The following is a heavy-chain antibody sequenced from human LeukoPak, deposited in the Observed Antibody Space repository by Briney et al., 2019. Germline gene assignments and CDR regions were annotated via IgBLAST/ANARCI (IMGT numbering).Heavy chain of an antibody. CDR3: ARPWTGSGTNYGDAFDI. D-gene: IGHD3-10*01. V-gene: IGHV4-34*01. Sequence: PSETLSLTCAVYGGSFNGYYWNWIRQPPGKGLEWIGEINHSASNNYNPSLKSRVSISVDTSKNQFSLKLSSVTAADTAVYYCARPWTGSGTNYGDAFDIWDQGTMVTVSS. CDR1: GGSFNGYY. J-gene: IGHJ3*02. CDR2: INHSASN.